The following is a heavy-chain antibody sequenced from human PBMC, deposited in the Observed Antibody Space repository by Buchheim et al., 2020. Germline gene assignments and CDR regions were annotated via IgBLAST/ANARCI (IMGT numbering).Heavy chain of an antibody. CDR3: ARSNGYSGHYRDY. Sequence: EVQLVQSGAEVKKPGESLKISCKGSGYNFINYWIGWVRQMPGKGLEWMGIIYPGDSVTRYSPSFQGQVTISADKSISTAYLQWNGLKASDSAIYYCARSNGYSGHYRDYWGQGTL. D-gene: IGHD1-26*01. J-gene: IGHJ4*02. V-gene: IGHV5-51*01. CDR1: GYNFINYW. CDR2: IYPGDSVT.